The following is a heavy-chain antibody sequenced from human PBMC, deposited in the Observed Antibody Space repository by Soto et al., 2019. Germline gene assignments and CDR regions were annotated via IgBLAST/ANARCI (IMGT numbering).Heavy chain of an antibody. CDR3: AREDSIIIPAVSDF. CDR1: GFAFNNYG. J-gene: IGHJ4*02. D-gene: IGHD3-22*01. Sequence: GGSLRLSCTVSGFAFNNYGINWVRQAPGKGLEWVSSISKSDYTYYSDSVKGRFTISRDNAKSSVSPQMNTLRVDDTAVYYCAREDSIIIPAVSDFWGQGTLVTVSS. V-gene: IGHV3-21*01. CDR2: ISKSDYT.